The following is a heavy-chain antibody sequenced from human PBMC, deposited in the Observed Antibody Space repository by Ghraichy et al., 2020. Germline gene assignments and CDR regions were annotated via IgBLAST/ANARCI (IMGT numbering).Heavy chain of an antibody. CDR2: IYYSGST. CDR3: ARGEVHSSSWPYDYVWGSYRYTHGTPFDY. Sequence: SETLSLTCTVSGGSISSGDYYWSWIRQPPGKGLEWIGYIYYSGSTYYNPSLKSRVTISVDTSKNQFSLKLSSVTAADTAVYYCARGEVHSSSWPYDYVWGSYRYTHGTPFDYWGQGTLVTVSS. CDR1: GGSISSGDYY. V-gene: IGHV4-30-4*01. D-gene: IGHD3-16*02. J-gene: IGHJ4*02.